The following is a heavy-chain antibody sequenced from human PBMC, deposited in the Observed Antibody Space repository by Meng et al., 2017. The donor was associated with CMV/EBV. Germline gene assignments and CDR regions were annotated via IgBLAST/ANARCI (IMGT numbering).Heavy chain of an antibody. D-gene: IGHD2-15*01. CDR3: ARDAARYGVVVVAATPWFDP. Sequence: SVKVFCKASGYTFTSYGISWVRQAPGQGLEWMGGIIPILGIANYAQKFQGRVTITADKSTSTAYMELSSLRSEDTAVYYCARDAARYGVVVVAATPWFDPWGQGTLVTVSS. CDR2: IIPILGIA. CDR1: GYTFTSYG. J-gene: IGHJ5*02. V-gene: IGHV1-69*10.